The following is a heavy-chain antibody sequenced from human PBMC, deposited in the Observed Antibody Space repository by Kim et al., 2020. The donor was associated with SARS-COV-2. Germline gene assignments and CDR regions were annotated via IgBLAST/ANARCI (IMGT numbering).Heavy chain of an antibody. D-gene: IGHD6-19*01. Sequence: NDAQKLQGRVTMTTDTATSTAYMELRSLRSDDTAVYYCARGGSVAGEIDYWGQGTLVTVSS. J-gene: IGHJ4*02. CDR3: ARGGSVAGEIDY. V-gene: IGHV1-18*01.